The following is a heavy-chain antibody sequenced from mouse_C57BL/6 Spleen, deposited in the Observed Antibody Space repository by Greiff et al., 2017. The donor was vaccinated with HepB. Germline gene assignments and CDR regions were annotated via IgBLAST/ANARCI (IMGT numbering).Heavy chain of an antibody. CDR3: ARWDSNFWFAY. D-gene: IGHD2-5*01. J-gene: IGHJ3*01. V-gene: IGHV1-19*01. Sequence: EVHLVESGPVLVKPGASVKMSCKASGYTFTDYYMNWVKQSHGKSLEWIGVINPYNGGTSYNQKFKGKATLTVDKSSSTAYMELNSLTSEDSAVYYCARWDSNFWFAYWGQGTLVTVSA. CDR1: GYTFTDYY. CDR2: INPYNGGT.